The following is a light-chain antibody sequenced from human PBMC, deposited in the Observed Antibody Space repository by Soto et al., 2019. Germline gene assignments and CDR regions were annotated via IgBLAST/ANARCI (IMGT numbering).Light chain of an antibody. Sequence: QSALTQPPSASGTPGQRVTISCSGSSSNIGSNTVNWYQQLPGTAPKLLIYSNNQRPSGVPDRFSGSKSGTSASLAISGLQSEDEADYYCAAWDDSLNGPHDGFGTGTKVTVL. V-gene: IGLV1-44*01. J-gene: IGLJ1*01. CDR3: AAWDDSLNGPHDG. CDR1: SSNIGSNT. CDR2: SNN.